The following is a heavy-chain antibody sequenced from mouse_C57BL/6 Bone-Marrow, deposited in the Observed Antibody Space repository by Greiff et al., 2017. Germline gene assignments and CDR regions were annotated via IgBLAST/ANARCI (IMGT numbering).Heavy chain of an antibody. CDR3: ARVGSGYTLDY. V-gene: IGHV1-26*01. J-gene: IGHJ2*01. Sequence: EVQLQQSGPELVKPGASVKISCKASGYTFTDYYMNWVKQSHGKSLEWIGDINPNNGGTSYNQKFKGKATLTVDKSSRPAYMGLRSLTYEDAAVYYSARVGSGYTLDYWGQGTTLTVSS. CDR2: INPNNGGT. CDR1: GYTFTDYY. D-gene: IGHD3-2*02.